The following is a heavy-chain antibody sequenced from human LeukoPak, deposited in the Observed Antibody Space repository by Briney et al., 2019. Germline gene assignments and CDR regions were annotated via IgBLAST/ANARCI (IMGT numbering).Heavy chain of an antibody. J-gene: IGHJ4*02. CDR1: GGSISSSSYY. V-gene: IGHV4-39*01. CDR2: IYYSGST. D-gene: IGHD3-22*01. CDR3: ARHYCDSSGYYYSPPDY. Sequence: NPSETLSLTCTVSGGSISSSSYYWGWIRQPPGKGLEWIGSIYYSGSTYYNPSLKSRVTISVDTSKNQFSLKLSSVTAADTAVCYCARHYCDSSGYYYSPPDYWGQGTLATVSS.